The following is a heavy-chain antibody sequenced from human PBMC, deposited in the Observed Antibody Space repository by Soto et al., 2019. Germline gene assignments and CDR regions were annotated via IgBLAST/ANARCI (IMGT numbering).Heavy chain of an antibody. CDR2: IDPIDSYT. CDR3: ARRYCSSATCPRNYYGMDV. J-gene: IGHJ6*02. CDR1: GYSFTSYW. D-gene: IGHD2-2*01. Sequence: GASLKISCKGSGYSFTSYWISWVRQMPGKGLEWMGRIDPIDSYTTYSPSFQGHVTISTDKSINTAYLQWSGLKASDTAMYYCARRYCSSATCPRNYYGMDVWGQGTTVTVSS. V-gene: IGHV5-10-1*01.